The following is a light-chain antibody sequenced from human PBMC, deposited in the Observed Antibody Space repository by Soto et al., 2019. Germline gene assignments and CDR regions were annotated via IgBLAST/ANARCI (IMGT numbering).Light chain of an antibody. V-gene: IGKV1-12*01. CDR1: QWSGGW. Sequence: DIQMTQSPSSVSASVGDTVSITCRATQWSGGWVGWYQQKAGQAPKALIYGGTLLQTGVPSRFSGSGSGTEFTLTISSLQTEDFATYYCQQATSFPPVRAFGGGTKVEVK. CDR3: QQATSFPPVRA. J-gene: IGKJ4*01. CDR2: GGT.